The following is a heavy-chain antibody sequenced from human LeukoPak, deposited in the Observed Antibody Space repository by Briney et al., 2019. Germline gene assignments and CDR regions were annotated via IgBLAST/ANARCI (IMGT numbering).Heavy chain of an antibody. CDR1: GGSFSGYY. Sequence: SETLSLTCAVYGGSFSGYYWSWIRQPPGKGLEWIGEINHSGSTNYNPSLKSRVTISVDASKNQFSLKLSSVTAADTAVYYCARGGRWLQLPPDYWGQGTLVTVSS. J-gene: IGHJ4*02. CDR2: INHSGST. D-gene: IGHD5-24*01. V-gene: IGHV4-34*01. CDR3: ARGGRWLQLPPDY.